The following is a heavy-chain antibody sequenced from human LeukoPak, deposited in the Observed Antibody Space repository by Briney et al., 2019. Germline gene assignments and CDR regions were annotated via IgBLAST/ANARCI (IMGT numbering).Heavy chain of an antibody. CDR3: ARETDYYYGMDV. CDR2: MNPNSGNT. Sequence: ASVKVSCKASGHTFTSYDINWVRQATGQGLEWMGWMNPNSGNTGYAQKFQGRVTMTRNTSISTAYMELSSLRSEDTAVYYCARETDYYYGMDVWGQGTTVTVSS. CDR1: GHTFTSYD. J-gene: IGHJ6*02. V-gene: IGHV1-8*01.